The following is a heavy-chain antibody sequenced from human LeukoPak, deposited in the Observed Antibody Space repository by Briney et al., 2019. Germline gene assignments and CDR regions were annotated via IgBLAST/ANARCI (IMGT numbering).Heavy chain of an antibody. CDR3: ARGRTYGSGGSPYYYYYYMDV. CDR1: GGSFSGYY. J-gene: IGHJ6*03. D-gene: IGHD6-19*01. CDR2: INHSGST. Sequence: SETLSLTCAVYGGSFSGYYWSWIRQPPGKGLEWIGEINHSGSTNYNPSLKSRVTISVDTSKNQFSLKLSSVTAADTAVYYCARGRTYGSGGSPYYYYYYMDVWGKGTTVTVSS. V-gene: IGHV4-34*01.